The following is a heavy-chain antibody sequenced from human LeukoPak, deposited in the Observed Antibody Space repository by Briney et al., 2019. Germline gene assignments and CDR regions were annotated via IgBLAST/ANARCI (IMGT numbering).Heavy chain of an antibody. CDR2: INPSGGST. V-gene: IGHV1-46*01. CDR3: AGEVVTPRGYFDY. Sequence: ASVKVSCKASGYTFTSYYMHWVRQAPGQGLEWMGIINPSGGSTSFAQKFQGRVTMTRDTSTSTVYMELSSLRSEDTAVYYCAGEVVTPRGYFDYWGQGTLVTVSS. D-gene: IGHD2-21*02. J-gene: IGHJ4*02. CDR1: GYTFTSYY.